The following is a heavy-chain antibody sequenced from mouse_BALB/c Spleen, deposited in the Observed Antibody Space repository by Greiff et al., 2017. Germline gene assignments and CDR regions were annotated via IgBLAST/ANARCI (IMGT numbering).Heavy chain of an antibody. CDR2: INPSTGYT. V-gene: IGHV1-7*01. CDR3: ARTYGNYGFDY. Sequence: VQLQESGAELAKPGASVKMSCTVSGYTFTSYWMHWVKQRPGQGLEWIGYINPSTGYTEYNQKYKDKATLTADKSSSTAYMQLSSLTSEDSAVYYCARTYGNYGFDYGGQGTTHTVSS. D-gene: IGHD2-1*01. CDR1: GYTFTSYW. J-gene: IGHJ2*01.